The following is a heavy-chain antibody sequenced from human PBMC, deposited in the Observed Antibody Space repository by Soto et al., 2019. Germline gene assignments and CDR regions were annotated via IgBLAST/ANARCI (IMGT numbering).Heavy chain of an antibody. CDR3: ARAQLPSYYFDY. J-gene: IGHJ4*02. D-gene: IGHD2-2*01. CDR2: IYYSGST. V-gene: IGHV4-31*03. Sequence: SETLSLTCTVSGGSISSGGYYWSWIRQHPGKGLEWIGYIYYSGSTYYNPSLKSRVTISVDTSKNQFSLKLSSVTAADTAVYYCARAQLPSYYFDYWGQGTLVTVSS. CDR1: GGSISSGGYY.